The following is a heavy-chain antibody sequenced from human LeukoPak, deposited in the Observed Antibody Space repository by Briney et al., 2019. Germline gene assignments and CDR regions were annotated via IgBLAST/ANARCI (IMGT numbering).Heavy chain of an antibody. D-gene: IGHD5-18*01. CDR3: AKDEEGTAMVPGGGAPPLY. J-gene: IGHJ4*02. V-gene: IGHV3-33*06. CDR1: GFTFSSYG. CDR2: IWYDGSNK. Sequence: PGGSLRLSCAASGFTFSSYGMHWVRQAPGKGLEWVAVIWYDGSNKYYADSVKGRFTISRDNSKNTLYLQMNSLRAEDTAVYYCAKDEEGTAMVPGGGAPPLYWGQGTLVTVSS.